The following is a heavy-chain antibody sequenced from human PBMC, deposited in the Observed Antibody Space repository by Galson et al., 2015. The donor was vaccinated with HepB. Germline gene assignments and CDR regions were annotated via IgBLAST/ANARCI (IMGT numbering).Heavy chain of an antibody. CDR1: GFTFSDYY. CDR3: ASDRGVGVYFDY. Sequence: SLRLSCAASGFTFSDYYMGWIRQAPGKGLEWVSYISLSGSAIFYADSVKGRFTISRDNAKNTLYLQMNSLTAEDTAVYYCASDRGVGVYFDYWGQGTLVTVSS. D-gene: IGHD1-26*01. V-gene: IGHV3-11*04. CDR2: ISLSGSAI. J-gene: IGHJ4*02.